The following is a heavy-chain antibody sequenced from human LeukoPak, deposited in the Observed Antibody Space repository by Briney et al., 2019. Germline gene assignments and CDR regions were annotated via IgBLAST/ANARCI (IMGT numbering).Heavy chain of an antibody. V-gene: IGHV3-48*03. CDR1: GFTFSSYE. J-gene: IGHJ6*03. CDR3: AKLDPNYYTSGTYDNLYMDV. D-gene: IGHD3-10*01. CDR2: ISSSGSTI. Sequence: AGGSLRLSCAASGFTFSSYEMNWVRQAPGKGLEWVSYISSSGSTIYYADSVKGRFTISRDNAKNSLYLQMSSLRAEDTGVYYCAKLDPNYYTSGTYDNLYMDVWGKGTTVIISS.